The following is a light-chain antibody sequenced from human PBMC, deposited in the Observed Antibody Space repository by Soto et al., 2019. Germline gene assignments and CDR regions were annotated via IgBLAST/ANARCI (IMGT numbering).Light chain of an antibody. CDR3: QQYNNWPPRT. J-gene: IGKJ1*01. Sequence: ETVVTQSPATLSVSPGETATLSCRASESVRSNLAWYQQKPGQAPRLLIYGASNRATGIPARFSGSGSGTEFTLTIGSLQSEDFAVYYCQQYNNWPPRTFGQGTKVEIK. CDR2: GAS. CDR1: ESVRSN. V-gene: IGKV3-15*01.